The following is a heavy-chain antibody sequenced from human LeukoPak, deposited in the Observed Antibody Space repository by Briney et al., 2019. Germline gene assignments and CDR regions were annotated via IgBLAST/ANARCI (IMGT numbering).Heavy chain of an antibody. CDR3: ARGRNWFDP. CDR1: AYNFIIYG. CDR2: ISAYSGDT. Sequence: ASVKVSCTASAYNFIIYGISWVRLVPGQGLEWMGWISAYSGDTNYAQRFQGRVTMSTDTSTDTAYMELRSLKSEDTAVYYCARGRNWFDPWGQGTLVTVSS. J-gene: IGHJ5*02. V-gene: IGHV1-18*01.